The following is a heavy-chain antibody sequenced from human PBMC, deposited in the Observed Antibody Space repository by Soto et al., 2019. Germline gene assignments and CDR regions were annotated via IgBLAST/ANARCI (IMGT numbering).Heavy chain of an antibody. V-gene: IGHV1-69*13. CDR2: IIPIFGTA. CDR3: ARSYDFWSGYYWWFDP. CDR1: GGTFSSHA. J-gene: IGHJ5*02. D-gene: IGHD3-3*01. Sequence: SVKGSCKASGGTFSSHAISWVRQAPGQGLEWMGGIIPIFGTANYAQKFQGRVTITADESTSTAYMELSSLRSEDTAVYYCARSYDFWSGYYWWFDPWGQGTLVTVSS.